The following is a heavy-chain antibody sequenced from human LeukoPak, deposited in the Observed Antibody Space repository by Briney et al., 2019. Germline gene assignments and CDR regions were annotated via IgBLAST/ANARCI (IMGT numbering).Heavy chain of an antibody. J-gene: IGHJ5*02. V-gene: IGHV3-7*01. CDR2: IKQDGSEK. CDR1: GFTFSSYW. Sequence: SGGSLRLSCAASGFTFSSYWMSWVRQAPGKGLEWVANIKQDGSEKYYVDSVKGRFTISRDNAKNSLYLQMNSLRAEDTAVYYCASGDIVVVPARFDPWGQGTLVTVSS. CDR3: ASGDIVVVPARFDP. D-gene: IGHD2-2*01.